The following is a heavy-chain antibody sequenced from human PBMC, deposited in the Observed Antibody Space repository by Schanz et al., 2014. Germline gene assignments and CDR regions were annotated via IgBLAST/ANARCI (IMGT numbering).Heavy chain of an antibody. Sequence: EVQLLESGGGLVQPGGSLRLSCTVSGFTVNNYAMNWVRQAPGRGLEWVSGITRQGTTYYADFVKGRFSISRDLSSNTLYLQMNSLRAEDTAVYYCARPSDSAWYMDVWGKGTTGTVSS. V-gene: IGHV3-23*01. CDR1: GFTVNNYA. CDR2: ITRQGTT. CDR3: ARPSDSAWYMDV. D-gene: IGHD2-21*02. J-gene: IGHJ6*03.